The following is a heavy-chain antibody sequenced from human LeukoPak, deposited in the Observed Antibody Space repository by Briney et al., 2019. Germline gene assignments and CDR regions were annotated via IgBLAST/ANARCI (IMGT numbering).Heavy chain of an antibody. CDR2: IKQDGSEK. D-gene: IGHD6-19*01. J-gene: IGHJ3*02. Sequence: GGSLRLSCEASGFTFNSYWMTWVRQAPGKGLEWVANIKQDGSEKYYVDSVKGRFTISRDNSKNTLYLQMNSLRAEDTAVYYCAKDLVKGSGWIDAFDIWGQGTMVTVSS. CDR3: AKDLVKGSGWIDAFDI. V-gene: IGHV3-7*03. CDR1: GFTFNSYW.